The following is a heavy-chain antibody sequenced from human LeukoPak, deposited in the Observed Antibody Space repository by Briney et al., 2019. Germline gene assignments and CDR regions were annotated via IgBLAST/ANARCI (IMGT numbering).Heavy chain of an antibody. CDR2: IRSKANSYAT. CDR3: TRDMPQRVGATPWDI. CDR1: GFTFSGSA. V-gene: IGHV3-73*01. D-gene: IGHD1-26*01. Sequence: GGSLRLSCAASGFTFSGSAMHWVRQASGKGLEWVGRIRSKANSYATAYAASVKGRFTISRDDSKNTAYLQMNSLKTEDTAVYYCTRDMPQRVGATPWDIWGQGTMVTVSS. J-gene: IGHJ3*02.